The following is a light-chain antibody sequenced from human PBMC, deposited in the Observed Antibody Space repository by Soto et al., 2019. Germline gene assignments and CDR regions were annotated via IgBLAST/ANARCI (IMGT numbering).Light chain of an antibody. CDR1: SSDVEGYNL. V-gene: IGLV2-23*02. Sequence: QSALTQPASVSGSPGQSIIISCTGTSSDVEGYNLVSWYQHHPGRAPKLIIYEVNKRPSGISNRFSGSKSGNTSSLTISGLQAEDEADFYCCSYGGYGRGVFGGGTKLTVL. CDR3: CSYGGYGRGV. J-gene: IGLJ3*02. CDR2: EVN.